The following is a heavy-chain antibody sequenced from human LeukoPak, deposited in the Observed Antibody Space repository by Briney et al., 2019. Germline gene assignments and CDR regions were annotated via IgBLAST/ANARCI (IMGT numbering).Heavy chain of an antibody. CDR1: GYTFTSYY. CDR2: INPSGGST. J-gene: IGHJ4*02. CDR3: ARSYCGGDCYRNFDY. D-gene: IGHD2-21*02. V-gene: IGHV1-46*01. Sequence: ASVKVSCKASGYTFTSYYMHWVRQAPGQGLEWMGIINPSGGSTSYAQKFQGRVTMTRDMSTSTVYMELSSLRSEDTAVYYCARSYCGGDCYRNFDYWGQGTLVTVSS.